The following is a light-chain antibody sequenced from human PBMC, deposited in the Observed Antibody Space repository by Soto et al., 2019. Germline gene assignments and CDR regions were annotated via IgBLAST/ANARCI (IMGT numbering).Light chain of an antibody. J-gene: IGLJ1*01. Sequence: QSVLTQPPSVSGAPGQRVTISCTGSSSNIGADYDVHWYQQLPGAAPKPLIRANTHRPSGVPDRFSASKSGNTASLTISGLQAEDEADYYCNSYTTTTTLFVFGTGTKLTVL. CDR2: ANT. CDR1: SSNIGADYD. CDR3: NSYTTTTTLFV. V-gene: IGLV1-40*01.